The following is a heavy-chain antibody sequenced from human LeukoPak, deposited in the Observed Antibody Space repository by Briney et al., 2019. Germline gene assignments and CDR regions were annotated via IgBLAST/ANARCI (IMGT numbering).Heavy chain of an antibody. CDR3: ARDGKVTTSYYYYYYYMDV. J-gene: IGHJ6*03. D-gene: IGHD4-11*01. CDR1: GFTFSSYE. V-gene: IGHV3-48*03. CDR2: ISSSGGTM. Sequence: EGSLRLSCAASGFTFSSYEMNWVRQAAGKGLEWVSYISSSGGTMYYADSVKGRFTISRDNTKNSLYLQMNSLRAEDTAVYYCARDGKVTTSYYYYYYYMDVWGKGTTVTVSS.